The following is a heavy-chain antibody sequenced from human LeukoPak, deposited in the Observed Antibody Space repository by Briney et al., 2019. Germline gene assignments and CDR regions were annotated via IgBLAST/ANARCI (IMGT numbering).Heavy chain of an antibody. J-gene: IGHJ4*02. Sequence: GGSLRLSCATSGFNFSSYWMSWVRQVPGKGLEWVANIEEDGGEKYYVDSVKGRFIISRDNAKNSLYLQMNTVRAEDTAVYYCAREGGDIADTGFDYWGQGTLVTVSS. V-gene: IGHV3-7*01. CDR3: AREGGDIADTGFDY. CDR2: IEEDGGEK. CDR1: GFNFSSYW. D-gene: IGHD2-15*01.